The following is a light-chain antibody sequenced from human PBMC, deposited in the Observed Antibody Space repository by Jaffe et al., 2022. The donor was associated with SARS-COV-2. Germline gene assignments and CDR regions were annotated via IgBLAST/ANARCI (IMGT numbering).Light chain of an antibody. Sequence: EIVLTQSPGTLSVSPGERATLSCRASQSVRSNHLAWYQQKPGQAPRLLIYGASNRASGIPDRFSGSGSGTDFTLTISRLEPEDFAVYYCQQYGGFPITFGQGTRLDIK. V-gene: IGKV3-20*01. CDR1: QSVRSNH. J-gene: IGKJ5*01. CDR2: GAS. CDR3: QQYGGFPIT.